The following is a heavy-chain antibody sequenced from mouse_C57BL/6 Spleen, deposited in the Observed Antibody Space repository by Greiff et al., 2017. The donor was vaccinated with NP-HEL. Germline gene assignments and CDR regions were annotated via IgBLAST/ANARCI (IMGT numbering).Heavy chain of an antibody. V-gene: IGHV1-82*01. D-gene: IGHD2-5*01. CDR2: IYPGDGDT. CDR1: GYAFSSSW. CDR3: ARYYSNLYAMDY. J-gene: IGHJ4*01. Sequence: QVQLQQSGPELVKPGASVKISCKASGYAFSSSWMNWVKQRPGKGLEWIGRIYPGDGDTNYNGKFKGKATLTADKSSSTAYMQLSSLTSEDSAVCFCARYYSNLYAMDYWGQGTSVTVSS.